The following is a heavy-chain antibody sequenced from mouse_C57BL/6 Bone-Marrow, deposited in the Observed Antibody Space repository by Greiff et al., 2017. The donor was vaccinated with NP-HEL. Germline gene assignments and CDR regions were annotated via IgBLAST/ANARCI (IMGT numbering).Heavy chain of an antibody. V-gene: IGHV6-3*01. Sequence: EVKLQESGGGLVQPGGSMKLSCVASGFTFSNYWMNWVRQSPEKGLEWVAQIRLKSDNYATHYAESVKGRFTISRDDSKSSVYLQMNNLRAEDTGIYYCTGPPPQTAQATAWLAYWGQGTLVTVSA. CDR1: GFTFSNYW. CDR3: TGPPPQTAQATAWLAY. CDR2: IRLKSDNYAT. J-gene: IGHJ3*01. D-gene: IGHD3-2*02.